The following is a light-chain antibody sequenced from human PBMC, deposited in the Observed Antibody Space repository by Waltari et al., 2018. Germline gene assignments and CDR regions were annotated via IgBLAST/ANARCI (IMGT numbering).Light chain of an antibody. V-gene: IGKV2-30*01. CDR1: QSLVYSDGNIY. CDR2: KVS. CDR3: MQGTNWPQS. Sequence: DVVMTQSPLSLPVTFGQPASSSCRSSQSLVYSDGNIYLNWFQQRPGQSPRRLIYKVSRRDSGVPDRFSGSGSGTDFTLRISRVEAEDVGLYFCMQGTNWPQSFGQGTKLEIK. J-gene: IGKJ2*03.